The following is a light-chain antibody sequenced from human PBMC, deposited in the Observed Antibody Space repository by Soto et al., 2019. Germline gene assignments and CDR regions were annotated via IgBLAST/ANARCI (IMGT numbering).Light chain of an antibody. V-gene: IGKV3-20*01. CDR1: QSVSGDY. CDR3: QESFFTLGT. J-gene: IGKJ1*01. Sequence: EIVLTQSPGTLSLSPGEIATLSFSASQSVSGDYLAWYQQKPGQAPRLLIYGASNRATGIPSRFSGSGSGTEFTLTINNLQREDFATYCCQESFFTLGTFGRGTRWIS. CDR2: GAS.